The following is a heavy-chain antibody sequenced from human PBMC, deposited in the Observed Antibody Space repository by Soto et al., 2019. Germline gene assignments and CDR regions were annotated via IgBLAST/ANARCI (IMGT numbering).Heavy chain of an antibody. CDR2: IYYSGST. J-gene: IGHJ4*02. V-gene: IGHV4-39*01. CDR3: ANYYYDSSGYSAPFDY. Sequence: SETLSLTCTVSGVSISSSSYYWGWIRQPPGKGLEWIGSIYYSGSTYYNPSLKSRVTISVDTSKNQFSLKLSSVTAADTAVYYCANYYYDSSGYSAPFDYWGQGTLVTVSS. CDR1: GVSISSSSYY. D-gene: IGHD3-22*01.